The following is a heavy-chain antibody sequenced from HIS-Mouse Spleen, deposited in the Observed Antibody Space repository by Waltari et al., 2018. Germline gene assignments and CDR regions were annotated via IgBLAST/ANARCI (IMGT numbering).Heavy chain of an antibody. D-gene: IGHD2-8*01. J-gene: IGHJ1*01. CDR1: GYSISHGYY. V-gene: IGHV4-38-2*02. CDR2: IYHSGST. CDR3: ARDSWAYAIEYFQH. Sequence: QVQLQESGPGLVKPSETLSLTCTVSGYSISHGYYWGWIRQPPGKGLEWIGSIYHSGSTYYNPSLKSRVTISVDTSKNQFSLKLSSVTAADTAVYYCARDSWAYAIEYFQHWGQGTLVTVSS.